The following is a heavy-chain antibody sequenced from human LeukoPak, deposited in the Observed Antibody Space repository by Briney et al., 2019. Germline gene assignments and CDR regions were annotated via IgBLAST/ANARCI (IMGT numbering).Heavy chain of an antibody. D-gene: IGHD3-22*01. CDR2: LSDLGGII. J-gene: IGHJ4*02. V-gene: IGHV3-23*01. Sequence: GGSLRLSCAASGFTFNTYAMGWVRQAPGKGLEWVSFLSDLGGIIIYANSVKGRFTISRDNSKNMLYLQMNSLRAGDTALYYCAKRNDSGGYGFDHWGQGTLVTVSS. CDR1: GFTFNTYA. CDR3: AKRNDSGGYGFDH.